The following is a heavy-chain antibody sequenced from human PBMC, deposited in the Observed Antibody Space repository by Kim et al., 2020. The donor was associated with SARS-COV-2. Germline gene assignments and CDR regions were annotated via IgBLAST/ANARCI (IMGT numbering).Heavy chain of an antibody. CDR1: GYTFSSYD. V-gene: IGHV1-8*01. J-gene: IGHJ4*02. CDR3: ARGHAWNGGPYYFVY. Sequence: ASVKVSCKASGYTFSSYDINWVRQATGQGLEWMGWMNPNSGNTGYAQKFQGRVTMTRNPSTKTAYMDLSSLRPEDTAVYYCARGHAWNGGPYYFVYWGQ. CDR2: MNPNSGNT. D-gene: IGHD1-1*01.